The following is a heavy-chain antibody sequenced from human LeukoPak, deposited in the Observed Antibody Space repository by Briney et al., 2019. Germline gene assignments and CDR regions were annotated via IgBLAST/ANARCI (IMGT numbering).Heavy chain of an antibody. CDR1: GSTFSSYS. D-gene: IGHD6-19*01. J-gene: IGHJ4*02. CDR2: ISSSSSTI. CDR3: ARDRRQWLASFDY. V-gene: IGHV3-48*01. Sequence: HPGGSLRLSCAASGSTFSSYSMNWVRRAPGKGLEWVSYISSSSSTIYYADSVKGLFTISRDNAKNSLYLQMNSLRAEDTAVYYCARDRRQWLASFDYWGQGTLVTVSS.